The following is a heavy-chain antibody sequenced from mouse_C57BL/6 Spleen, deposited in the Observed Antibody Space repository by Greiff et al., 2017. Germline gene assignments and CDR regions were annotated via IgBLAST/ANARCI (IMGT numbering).Heavy chain of an antibody. CDR3: ARYGCDYYDY. Sequence: VQLQQSGAELARPGASVKLSCKASGYTFTRYGISWVKQRTGQGLEWIGEIYPSSGNTNYTEKFKGKATLTADKSSSTAYMELRSLTAEDTAVYYGARYGCDYYDYWGQGTTRTVSS. D-gene: IGHD1-1*02. CDR2: IYPSSGNT. CDR1: GYTFTRYG. J-gene: IGHJ2*01. V-gene: IGHV1-81*01.